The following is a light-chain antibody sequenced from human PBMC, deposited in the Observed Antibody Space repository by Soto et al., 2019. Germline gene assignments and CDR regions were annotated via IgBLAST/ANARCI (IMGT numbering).Light chain of an antibody. V-gene: IGKV3-15*01. J-gene: IGKJ5*01. CDR1: QSISSN. Sequence: EIVMTQSPATLSVSPGERATLSCRASQSISSNLAWYQQKPGQAPRLLMFRTSSRATGIPARFSGSGSGTEFTLTISSLQSEDFAVYFCQQYKNWPPITFGQGTRLEIK. CDR3: QQYKNWPPIT. CDR2: RTS.